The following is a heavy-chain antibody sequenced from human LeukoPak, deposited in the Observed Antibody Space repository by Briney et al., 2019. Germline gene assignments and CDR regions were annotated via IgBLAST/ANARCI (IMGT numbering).Heavy chain of an antibody. CDR3: AREGCSGGSCYGAYYFDY. V-gene: IGHV4-4*07. CDR2: IYTSGSN. Sequence: SETLSLTCTVSGGSISSYYWSWIRQPAGKGLEWIGRIYTSGSNNYNTSLKSRVTMSVDTSKKQFSLTLSSVTAADTGVYYCAREGCSGGSCYGAYYFDYWGQGTLVSVSS. D-gene: IGHD2-15*01. J-gene: IGHJ4*02. CDR1: GGSISSYY.